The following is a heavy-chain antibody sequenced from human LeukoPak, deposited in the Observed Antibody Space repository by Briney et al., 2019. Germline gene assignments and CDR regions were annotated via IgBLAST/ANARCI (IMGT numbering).Heavy chain of an antibody. Sequence: PSETLSLTCAVSGYSISSGYYWGWIRQPPGKGLEWIGSIYHSGSTYYNPSLKSRVTISVDTSQNQFSLKLSSVTAADTAVYYCAREYSSGPWGQGTLVTVSS. D-gene: IGHD6-19*01. CDR1: GYSISSGYY. CDR3: AREYSSGP. CDR2: IYHSGST. V-gene: IGHV4-38-2*02. J-gene: IGHJ5*02.